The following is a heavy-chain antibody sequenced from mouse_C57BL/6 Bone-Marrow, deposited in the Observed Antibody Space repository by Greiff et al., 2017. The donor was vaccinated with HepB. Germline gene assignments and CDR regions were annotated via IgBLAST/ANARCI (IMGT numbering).Heavy chain of an antibody. CDR3: ARDGYYFLGFAY. J-gene: IGHJ3*01. CDR1: GYTFTDYY. Sequence: VQLQQSGPVLVKPGASVKMSCKASGYTFTDYYMNWVKQSHGKSLEWIGVINPYNGGTSYNQKFKGKATLTVDNSSSTAYMELNSLTSEDSAIYFCARDGYYFLGFAYWGQGTLVTVSA. V-gene: IGHV1-19*01. CDR2: INPYNGGT. D-gene: IGHD2-3*01.